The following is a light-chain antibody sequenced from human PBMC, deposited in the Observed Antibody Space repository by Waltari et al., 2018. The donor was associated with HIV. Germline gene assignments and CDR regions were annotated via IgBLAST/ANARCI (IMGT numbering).Light chain of an antibody. Sequence: QSALTQPRSASGSPGQSVTISCTGTSTDVGGYNYVPWYQQHPGKVPKLLIYDVSKRPSGVPDRFSGSKSGNTASLTISGLQAEDEADYYCCSYAGSYTWVFGGGTKLTVL. J-gene: IGLJ3*02. CDR1: STDVGGYNY. CDR3: CSYAGSYTWV. V-gene: IGLV2-11*01. CDR2: DVS.